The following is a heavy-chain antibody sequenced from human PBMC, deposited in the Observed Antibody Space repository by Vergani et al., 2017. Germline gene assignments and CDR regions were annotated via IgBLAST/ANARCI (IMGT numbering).Heavy chain of an antibody. Sequence: QLQLQESGPGLVKPSETLSLTCTVSGGSISSSSYYWGWIRQPPGKGLEWIGSIYYSGSTDYNPSLKSRVTISVDTSKNQFSLKLSSVTAADTALYYCARHLAYCGGDCYPYYYGMDVWGQGITVTVSS. D-gene: IGHD2-21*02. J-gene: IGHJ6*02. CDR2: IYYSGST. CDR3: ARHLAYCGGDCYPYYYGMDV. V-gene: IGHV4-39*01. CDR1: GGSISSSSYY.